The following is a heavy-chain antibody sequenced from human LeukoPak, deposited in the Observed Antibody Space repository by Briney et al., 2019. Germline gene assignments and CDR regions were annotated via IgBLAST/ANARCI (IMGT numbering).Heavy chain of an antibody. Sequence: PSETLSLTCTVSGGSISSYYWSWIRQPPGKGLEWIGEINHSGSTNYNPSLKSRVTISVDTSKNQFSLKLSSVTAADTAVYYCASYGDSGVFDYWGQGTLVTVSS. CDR3: ASYGDSGVFDY. D-gene: IGHD4-17*01. V-gene: IGHV4-34*01. CDR2: INHSGST. CDR1: GGSISSYY. J-gene: IGHJ4*02.